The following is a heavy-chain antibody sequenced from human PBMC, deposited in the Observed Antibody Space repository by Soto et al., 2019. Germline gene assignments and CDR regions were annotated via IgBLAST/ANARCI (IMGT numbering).Heavy chain of an antibody. CDR3: ASGFHGDYEPYYYYGMDV. Sequence: SVKVSCKASGGTFSSYAISWVRQDPGQGLEWMGGIIPIFGTANYAQKFQGRVTITADESTSTAYMELSSLRSEDTAVYYCASGFHGDYEPYYYYGMDVWGQGTTVTVSS. D-gene: IGHD4-17*01. V-gene: IGHV1-69*13. J-gene: IGHJ6*02. CDR2: IIPIFGTA. CDR1: GGTFSSYA.